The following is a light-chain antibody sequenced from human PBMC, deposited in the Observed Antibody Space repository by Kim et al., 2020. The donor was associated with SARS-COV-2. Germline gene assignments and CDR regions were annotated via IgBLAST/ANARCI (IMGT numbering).Light chain of an antibody. V-gene: IGKV4-1*01. Sequence: ATISCKSSQSVLFSSNNKNYLAWYQQKPGQPPKLLIYWASTRESGVPDRFSGSGSETDFALTISSLQAEDVAVYYCQQYYGTPYSFGQGTKLEI. CDR3: QQYYGTPYS. J-gene: IGKJ2*03. CDR1: QSVLFSSNNKNY. CDR2: WAS.